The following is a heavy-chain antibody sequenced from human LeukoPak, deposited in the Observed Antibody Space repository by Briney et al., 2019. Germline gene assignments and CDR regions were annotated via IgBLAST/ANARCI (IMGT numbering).Heavy chain of an antibody. Sequence: GGSLRLSCAASGFTFSSYGMHWVRQAPGKGLEWVAVIWYDGSNKYYADSVKGRFTISRDNSKNTLYLQMNSLRAEDTAVYYCAKDLEGATGEFDYWGQGTLVTVSS. J-gene: IGHJ4*02. CDR3: AKDLEGATGEFDY. V-gene: IGHV3-33*06. D-gene: IGHD1-26*01. CDR2: IWYDGSNK. CDR1: GFTFSSYG.